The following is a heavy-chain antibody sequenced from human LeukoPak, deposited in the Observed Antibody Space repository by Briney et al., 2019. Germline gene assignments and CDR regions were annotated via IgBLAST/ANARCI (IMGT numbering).Heavy chain of an antibody. D-gene: IGHD3-16*02. V-gene: IGHV4-59*01. CDR3: ARYVWGSYPTFEDY. CDR2: IYYSGSS. J-gene: IGHJ4*02. CDR1: GGSFSGYY. Sequence: SETLSLTCAVYGGSFSGYYWSWIRQPPGKGLEWIGYIYYSGSSNYNPSLKSRVTISADTSKNQFSLKLSSVTAADTAVYYCARYVWGSYPTFEDYWGQGTLVTVSS.